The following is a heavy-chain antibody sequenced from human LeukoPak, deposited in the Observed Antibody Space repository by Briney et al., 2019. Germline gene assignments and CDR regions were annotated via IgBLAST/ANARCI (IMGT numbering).Heavy chain of an antibody. D-gene: IGHD3-22*01. Sequence: PSETLSLTCTVSGGSISSYYWSWIRQPPGKGLEWIGNIFYRGTTYYNPSLKSRVSISVDTSKNQFSLNLSSVTAADTAVYYCARVGVYDSSRRQFDSWGQGTLVIVSS. CDR2: IFYRGTT. CDR1: GGSISSYY. V-gene: IGHV4-59*12. CDR3: ARVGVYDSSRRQFDS. J-gene: IGHJ4*02.